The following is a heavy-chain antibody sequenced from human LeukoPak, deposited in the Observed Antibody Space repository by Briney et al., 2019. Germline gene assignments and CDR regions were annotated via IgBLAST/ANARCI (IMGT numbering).Heavy chain of an antibody. CDR3: ARDMLALDIVVVPAAMVGSNWFDP. Sequence: GGSLRLSCAASGFTFSSYAMHWVRQAPGKGLEWVAVISYDGSNKYYADSVKGRFTNSRDNSKNTLYLQMNSLRAEDTAVYYCARDMLALDIVVVPAAMVGSNWFDPWGQGTLVTVSS. CDR2: ISYDGSNK. CDR1: GFTFSSYA. J-gene: IGHJ5*02. D-gene: IGHD2-2*03. V-gene: IGHV3-30*04.